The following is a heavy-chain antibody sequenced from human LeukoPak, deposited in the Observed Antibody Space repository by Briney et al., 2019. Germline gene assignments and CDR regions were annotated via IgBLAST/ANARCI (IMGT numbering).Heavy chain of an antibody. CDR3: AKDRIFYGDPTVIDY. D-gene: IGHD4-17*01. Sequence: GGSLRLSCAASGFTFGSYGMHWVRQVPGKGLEWVAFMRYDGSNEYYADSVKGRFTISRDNSKNTLYLQMNSLRAEDTAVYYCAKDRIFYGDPTVIDYWGQGTLVTVSS. CDR2: MRYDGSNE. J-gene: IGHJ4*02. CDR1: GFTFGSYG. V-gene: IGHV3-30*02.